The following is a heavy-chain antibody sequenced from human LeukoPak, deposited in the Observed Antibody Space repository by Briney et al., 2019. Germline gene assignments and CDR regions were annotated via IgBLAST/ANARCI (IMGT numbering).Heavy chain of an antibody. Sequence: GGSLRLSCAASGFTFSSYAMHWVRQAPGKGLEYVSAISTNGGSTYYADSVKGRFTISRDNSKNTVYLQMGSLRPEDMAVYYCARGKGIYCGGDCSALDDWGQGTLVTVSS. CDR2: ISTNGGST. V-gene: IGHV3-64*02. D-gene: IGHD2-21*02. CDR1: GFTFSSYA. J-gene: IGHJ4*02. CDR3: ARGKGIYCGGDCSALDD.